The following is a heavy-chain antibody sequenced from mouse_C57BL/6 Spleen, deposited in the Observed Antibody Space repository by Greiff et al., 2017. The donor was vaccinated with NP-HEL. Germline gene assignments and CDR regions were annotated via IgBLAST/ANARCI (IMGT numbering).Heavy chain of an antibody. D-gene: IGHD1-1*01. J-gene: IGHJ2*01. V-gene: IGHV14-4*01. CDR1: GFNIKDDY. CDR3: TTSDVVATSDFDY. CDR2: IDPENGDT. Sequence: VQLQQSGAELVRPGASVKLSCTASGFNIKDDYMHWVKQRPEQGLEWIGWIDPENGDTEYASKFQGKATITADTSSNTAYLQLSSLTSEDTAVYYCTTSDVVATSDFDYWGQGTTLTVSS.